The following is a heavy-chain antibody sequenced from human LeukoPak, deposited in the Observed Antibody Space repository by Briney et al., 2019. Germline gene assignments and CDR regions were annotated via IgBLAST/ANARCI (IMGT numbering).Heavy chain of an antibody. Sequence: GGSLRLSCAASGFTFSNYAMSWVRQAPGKGLEWVAVTYGGGDIHYADSVKGRFTISGDNSKNTLYLQMNSLRAEDTAVYYCARDAVGVTTDYWGQGTLVTVSS. CDR2: TYGGGDI. CDR3: ARDAVGVTTDY. V-gene: IGHV3-53*01. J-gene: IGHJ4*02. CDR1: GFTFSNYA. D-gene: IGHD1-26*01.